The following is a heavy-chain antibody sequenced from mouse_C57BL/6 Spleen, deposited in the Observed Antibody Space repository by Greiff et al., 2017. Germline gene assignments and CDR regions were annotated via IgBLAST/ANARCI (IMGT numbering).Heavy chain of an antibody. Sequence: DVHLVESGEGLVKPGGSLKLSCAASGFTFSSYAMSWVRQTPEKRLEWVAYISSGGDYIYYADTVKGRFTISRDNARNTLYLQMSSLKSEDTAMYYCTRDRGYYGSSYPYYFDYWGQGTTLTVSS. CDR3: TRDRGYYGSSYPYYFDY. CDR1: GFTFSSYA. D-gene: IGHD1-1*01. CDR2: ISSGGDYI. J-gene: IGHJ2*01. V-gene: IGHV5-9-1*02.